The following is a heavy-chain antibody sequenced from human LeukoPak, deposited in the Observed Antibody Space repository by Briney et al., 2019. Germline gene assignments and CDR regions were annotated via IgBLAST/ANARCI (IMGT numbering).Heavy chain of an antibody. Sequence: SETLSLTCSVSDGSINSYYWNWIRRPPGKGLEWIGYIYYNGNTNYSPSLKSRVTISVDTSKNQFSLKLSSVTAADTAVYYCARHDIAAAGTKKNNWFDPWGQGTLVTVSS. D-gene: IGHD6-13*01. J-gene: IGHJ5*02. CDR3: ARHDIAAAGTKKNNWFDP. V-gene: IGHV4-59*08. CDR2: IYYNGNT. CDR1: DGSINSYY.